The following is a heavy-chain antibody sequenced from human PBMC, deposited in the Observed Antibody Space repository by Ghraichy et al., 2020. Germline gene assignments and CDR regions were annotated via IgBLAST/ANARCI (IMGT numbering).Heavy chain of an antibody. CDR2: INHSGST. Sequence: SETLSLTCAVYGGSFSGYYWSWIRQPPGKGLEWIGEINHSGSTNYNPSLKSRVTISVDTSKNQFSLKLSSVTAADTAVYYCARGAVPLLYYYGMDVWGQGTTVTVSS. J-gene: IGHJ6*02. CDR3: ARGAVPLLYYYGMDV. V-gene: IGHV4-34*01. CDR1: GGSFSGYY. D-gene: IGHD3-10*01.